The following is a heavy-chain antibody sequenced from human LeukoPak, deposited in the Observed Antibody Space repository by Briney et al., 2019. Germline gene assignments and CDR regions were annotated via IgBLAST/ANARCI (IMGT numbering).Heavy chain of an antibody. J-gene: IGHJ5*02. Sequence: GGSLRLSCAASGFTVSSNYMSWVRQAPGKGLEWVSVIYSGGSTYYADSVKGRFTISRDNSKNTLYLQMNSLRAEDTAVYYCARDVTMVRGVIGFVFYNWFDPWGQGTLVTVSS. CDR3: ARDVTMVRGVIGFVFYNWFDP. CDR1: GFTVSSNY. D-gene: IGHD3-10*01. CDR2: IYSGGST. V-gene: IGHV3-53*01.